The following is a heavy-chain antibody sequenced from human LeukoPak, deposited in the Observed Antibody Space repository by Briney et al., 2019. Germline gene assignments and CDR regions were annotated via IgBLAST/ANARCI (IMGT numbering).Heavy chain of an antibody. D-gene: IGHD3-22*01. J-gene: IGHJ4*02. CDR2: INPSGGST. CDR3: ARVLGYDSSGYSYYFDY. CDR1: GYTFTRYY. V-gene: IGHV1-46*01. Sequence: ASVKVSCKASGYTFTRYYIHWVRQAPGQGLEWMGIINPSGGSTSYAQKFQGRVTMTRDTSTSTVYMELSSLRSEDTAVYYCARVLGYDSSGYSYYFDYWGQGTLVTVSS.